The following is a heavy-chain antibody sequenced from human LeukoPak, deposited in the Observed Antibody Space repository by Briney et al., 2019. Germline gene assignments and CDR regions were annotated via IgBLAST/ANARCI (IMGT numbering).Heavy chain of an antibody. Sequence: ASVKVSCKASGYTFTGYYMHWVRQAPGQGLEWMGWINPNSGGTNYAQKFQGRVTMTRDTSISTAYMELSRLRSDDTAVYYCARDILDCSSTSWYTGDVWGKGTTVTVSS. CDR2: INPNSGGT. CDR1: GYTFTGYY. V-gene: IGHV1-2*02. CDR3: ARDILDCSSTSWYTGDV. J-gene: IGHJ6*04. D-gene: IGHD2-2*02.